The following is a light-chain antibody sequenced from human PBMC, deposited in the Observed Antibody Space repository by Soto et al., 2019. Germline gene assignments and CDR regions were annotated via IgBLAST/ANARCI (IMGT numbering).Light chain of an antibody. J-gene: IGLJ1*01. Sequence: QSVLTQPASVSGSPGQSIAISCIGTSSDVGAYDYVSWYQQHPDRAPKLMIYEVSNRPSGVSNRFSGSKSVNTATLTISGLQAEDEADYYCSSYTSSSTRVFGTGPKVTVL. CDR2: EVS. CDR1: SSDVGAYDY. V-gene: IGLV2-14*03. CDR3: SSYTSSSTRV.